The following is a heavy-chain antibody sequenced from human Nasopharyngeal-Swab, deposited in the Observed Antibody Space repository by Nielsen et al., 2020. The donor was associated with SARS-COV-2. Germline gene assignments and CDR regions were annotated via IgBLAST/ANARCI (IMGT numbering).Heavy chain of an antibody. CDR1: GFTFSGYA. J-gene: IGHJ4*02. CDR3: AKDQHSGGFDY. D-gene: IGHD3-16*01. CDR2: ISGSGGST. V-gene: IGHV3-23*01. Sequence: GESLKISCAASGFTFSGYAMSWVRQAPGKGLEWVSAISGSGGSTYYADSVKGRFTISRDNSKNTLYLQMNSLRAEDTAVYYCAKDQHSGGFDYWGQGTLVTVSS.